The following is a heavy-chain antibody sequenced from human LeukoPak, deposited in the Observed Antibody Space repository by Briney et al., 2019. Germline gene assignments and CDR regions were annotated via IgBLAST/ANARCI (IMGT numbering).Heavy chain of an antibody. CDR1: GFLFNNYW. Sequence: GGSLRLSCGASGFLFNNYWMSWLRQTPGKGLEWVANIRQDGNEKRHVDSVKGRFTISRDNAKNSLYVQMNSLRAEDTAVYYCAIDNRGTFEFWGQGTLVTVSS. V-gene: IGHV3-7*03. CDR2: IRQDGNEK. CDR3: AIDNRGTFEF. D-gene: IGHD1-14*01. J-gene: IGHJ4*02.